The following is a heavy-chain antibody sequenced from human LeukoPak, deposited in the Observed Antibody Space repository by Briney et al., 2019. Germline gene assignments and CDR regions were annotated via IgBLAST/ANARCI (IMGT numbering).Heavy chain of an antibody. CDR3: AKNYDAAPGPMDY. CDR2: IRNDGNIK. Sequence: PGGSLRLSCAASGFTFSSYAMHWVRQAPGKGLEWVSFIRNDGNIKYYADSVEGRFTISRDNSKNTVYLQMNSLRVEDTAVYFCAKNYDAAPGPMDYWGQGALVTVSS. J-gene: IGHJ4*02. V-gene: IGHV3-30*02. CDR1: GFTFSSYA. D-gene: IGHD3-3*01.